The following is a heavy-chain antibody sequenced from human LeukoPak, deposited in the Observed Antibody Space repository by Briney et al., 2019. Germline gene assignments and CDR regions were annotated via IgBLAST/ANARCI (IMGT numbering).Heavy chain of an antibody. V-gene: IGHV1-18*04. CDR3: ARDGYSSGWYVAFDI. CDR2: ISAYNGNT. Sequence: EASVTVSCTASGYTFTSYGISWVRQAPGQGLEWMGWISAYNGNTNYAQKLQGRVTMTTDTSTSTAYMELRSLRSDDTAVYYCARDGYSSGWYVAFDIWGQGTMVTVSS. D-gene: IGHD6-19*01. J-gene: IGHJ3*02. CDR1: GYTFTSYG.